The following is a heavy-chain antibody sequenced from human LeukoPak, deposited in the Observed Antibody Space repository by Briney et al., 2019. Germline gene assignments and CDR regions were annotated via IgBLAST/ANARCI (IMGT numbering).Heavy chain of an antibody. D-gene: IGHD3-22*01. CDR2: IYYSGST. CDR3: AREGSIPYYYDSSGYYYFDY. Sequence: PSETLSLTCTVSGGSVSSGSYYWSWIRQPPGKGLEWIGYIYYSGSTNYNPSLKSRVTISVDTSKNQFSLKLSSVTAADTAVYYCAREGSIPYYYDSSGYYYFDYWGQGTLVTVSS. J-gene: IGHJ4*02. V-gene: IGHV4-61*01. CDR1: GGSVSSGSYY.